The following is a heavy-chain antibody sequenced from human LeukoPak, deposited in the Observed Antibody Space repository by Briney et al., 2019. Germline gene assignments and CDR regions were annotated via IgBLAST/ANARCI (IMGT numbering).Heavy chain of an antibody. CDR1: GFTVSTNC. J-gene: IGHJ4*02. D-gene: IGHD5-18*01. V-gene: IGHV3-53*04. CDR3: ARVDTVMAYYFDL. Sequence: PGGSLRLSCAASGFTVSTNCMTWVRQAPGKGLEWVSSIYIVGTTYYADSVLRRFTISSHNSRNTLYLQMNSLRAEDTAVYYCARVDTVMAYYFDLWGQGTLVTVSS. CDR2: IYIVGTT.